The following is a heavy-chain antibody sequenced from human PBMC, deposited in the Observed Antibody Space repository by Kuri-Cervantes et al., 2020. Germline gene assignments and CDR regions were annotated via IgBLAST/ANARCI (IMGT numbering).Heavy chain of an antibody. CDR1: GGSFSGYY. J-gene: IGHJ3*02. CDR2: INHSGIT. Sequence: SETLSLTCAVYGGSFSGYYWSWIRQPPGKGLEWIGEINHSGITNYNSPLKSRVTVSVDTSKNQFSLKLSSVTAADTAVYYCARGTITIQGGDDAFDIWGQGTMVTVSS. D-gene: IGHD3-3*01. CDR3: ARGTITIQGGDDAFDI. V-gene: IGHV4-34*01.